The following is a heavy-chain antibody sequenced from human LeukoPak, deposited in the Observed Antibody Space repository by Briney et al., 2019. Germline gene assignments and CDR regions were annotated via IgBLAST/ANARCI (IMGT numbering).Heavy chain of an antibody. J-gene: IGHJ6*02. V-gene: IGHV3-48*04. CDR3: AGDQSVVVTALYYYYGMDV. Sequence: GGSLRLSCAASGFTFSSYSMNWVRQAPGKGLEWVSYISSSSSTIYYADSVKGRFTISRDNAKNSLYLQMNSLRAEDSAVYYCAGDQSVVVTALYYYYGMDVWGQGTTVTVSS. CDR1: GFTFSSYS. CDR2: ISSSSSTI. D-gene: IGHD2-21*02.